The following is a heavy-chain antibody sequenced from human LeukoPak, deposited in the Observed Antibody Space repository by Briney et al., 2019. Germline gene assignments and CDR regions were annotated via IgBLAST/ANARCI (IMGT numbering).Heavy chain of an antibody. CDR1: GGSFSGYY. D-gene: IGHD7-27*01. CDR2: INHSGST. J-gene: IGHJ4*02. Sequence: SETLSLTCAVYGGSFSGYYWSWIRQPPGKGLEWIGEINHSGSTNYNPSLKSRVTISVDTSKNQFSLKLSSVTAADTAVYYCARDRNWGVVDYWGQGTLVTVSS. CDR3: ARDRNWGVVDY. V-gene: IGHV4-34*01.